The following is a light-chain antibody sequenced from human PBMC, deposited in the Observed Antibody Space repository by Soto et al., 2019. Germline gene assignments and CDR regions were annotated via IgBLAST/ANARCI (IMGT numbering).Light chain of an antibody. V-gene: IGKV3-20*01. Sequence: EIVMTQSPDMLSVSPGERATLSCRVSQSISSNLAWYQQKPGQAPRLLIYDASSRATGIPDRFSGGGSGTDFTLTISRLEPEDFAVYYCQQFSSYPLTFGGGTKVDIK. CDR2: DAS. CDR1: QSISSN. CDR3: QQFSSYPLT. J-gene: IGKJ4*01.